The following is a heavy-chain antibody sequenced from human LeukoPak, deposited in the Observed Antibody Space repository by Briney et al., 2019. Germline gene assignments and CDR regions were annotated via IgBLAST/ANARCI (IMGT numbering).Heavy chain of an antibody. Sequence: PSETLSLTCTVSGGSISSSSYYWGWIRQPPGKGLEWIGSIYYSGSTYYNPSLKSRVTISVDTSKNQFSLKLSSVTAADTAVYYCARHGDPGRGPAFDYWGQGTLVTVSS. V-gene: IGHV4-39*01. D-gene: IGHD2-21*01. CDR1: GGSISSSSYY. J-gene: IGHJ4*02. CDR2: IYYSGST. CDR3: ARHGDPGRGPAFDY.